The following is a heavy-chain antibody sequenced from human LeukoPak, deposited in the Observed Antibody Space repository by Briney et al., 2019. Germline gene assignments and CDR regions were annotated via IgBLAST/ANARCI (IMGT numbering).Heavy chain of an antibody. CDR2: ISSSSSTI. V-gene: IGHV3-48*04. CDR3: ARAGGTVTAPDAFDI. CDR1: GFTFSSYS. D-gene: IGHD4-11*01. J-gene: IGHJ3*02. Sequence: GGSLRLSCAASGFTFSSYSMNWVRQAPGKGLEWVSYISSSSSTIYYADSVKGRFTISRDNAKNSLYLQMNSLRAEDTAVYYCARAGGTVTAPDAFDIWGQGTMVTVSS.